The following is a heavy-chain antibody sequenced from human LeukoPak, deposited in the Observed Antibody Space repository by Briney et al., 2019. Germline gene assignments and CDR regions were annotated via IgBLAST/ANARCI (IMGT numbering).Heavy chain of an antibody. Sequence: SETLSLTCTVSGGSISSYYWSWIRQPPGKGLEWIGSIYHSGSTYYNPSLKSRVTISVDTSKNQFSLKLSSVTAAATAVYYCASYQMAGADFDYWGQGTLVTVSS. CDR2: IYHSGST. CDR1: GGSISSYY. J-gene: IGHJ4*02. CDR3: ASYQMAGADFDY. D-gene: IGHD6-19*01. V-gene: IGHV4-59*08.